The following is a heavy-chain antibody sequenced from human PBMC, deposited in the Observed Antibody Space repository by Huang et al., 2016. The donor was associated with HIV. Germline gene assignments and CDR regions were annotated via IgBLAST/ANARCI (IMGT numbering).Heavy chain of an antibody. CDR2: IYPGDSDT. CDR1: GYRFRSNW. J-gene: IGHJ6*02. V-gene: IGHV5-51*01. D-gene: IGHD3-10*01. Sequence: EVQLVQSGAEVKKPGESLKISCKGSGYRFRSNWIGWVGQMPGKGLEWMGIIYPGDSDTRYSPSFQGQVTISAEKSINTAYLQWSSLKASDTAMYYCARLIGSPSFYYGLDVWGQGTTVTVSS. CDR3: ARLIGSPSFYYGLDV.